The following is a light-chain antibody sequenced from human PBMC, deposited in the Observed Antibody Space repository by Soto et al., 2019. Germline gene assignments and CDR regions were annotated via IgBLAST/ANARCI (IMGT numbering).Light chain of an antibody. CDR2: DAS. CDR1: QSIGRF. Sequence: DIQMTQSPSTLSASVGDRVTITCRASQSIGRFLAWYQHQPGKAPKLLIYDASTLESGVPSRFSGTGSGTEFTLTISSLQLEDFAAYYCQQSYTSPAFTFGPGTRVNAK. V-gene: IGKV1-5*01. CDR3: QQSYTSPAFT. J-gene: IGKJ3*01.